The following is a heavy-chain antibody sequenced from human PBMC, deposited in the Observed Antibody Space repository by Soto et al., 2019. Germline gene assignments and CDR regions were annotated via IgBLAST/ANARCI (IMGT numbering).Heavy chain of an antibody. V-gene: IGHV1-18*01. J-gene: IGHJ6*02. CDR1: GYTFARYG. D-gene: IGHD2-2*01. CDR2: ISGHNGDT. Sequence: QVQLVQSGAEVKKPGASVRVSCKASGYTFARYGIDWVRQAPGQGLEWMGWISGHNGDTKYVQKFQGRVSMTTDTSTRTASMELSSLRSDDTAVYYCARSVSMPYYYYGMDVWGQGTTVTVS. CDR3: ARSVSMPYYYYGMDV.